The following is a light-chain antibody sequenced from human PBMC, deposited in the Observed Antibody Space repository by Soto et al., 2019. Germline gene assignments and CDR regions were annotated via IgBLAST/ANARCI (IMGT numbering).Light chain of an antibody. CDR1: QIISSTY. CDR3: QQYNSYSALT. Sequence: DIVLTQSPGTLSLSPGERATLSCRASQIISSTYLGWYQQKPGQAPRLLIYGASSRATGIPDRFSGSGSGTDFTLTISRLEPEDFATYYCQQYNSYSALTFGGGTKVEIK. J-gene: IGKJ4*01. CDR2: GAS. V-gene: IGKV3-20*01.